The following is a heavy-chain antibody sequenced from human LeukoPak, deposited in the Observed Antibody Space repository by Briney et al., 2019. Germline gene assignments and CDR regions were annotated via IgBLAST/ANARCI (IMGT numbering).Heavy chain of an antibody. J-gene: IGHJ4*02. Sequence: GGSLRLSCAASGFTFSSYGMHWVRQAPGKGLEWVAFIRYDGSNKYYADPVKGRFTISRDNSKNTLYLQMNSLRAEDTAVYYCAKDQTSYYYDSSGFDYWGQGTLVTVSS. CDR2: IRYDGSNK. V-gene: IGHV3-30*02. CDR3: AKDQTSYYYDSSGFDY. CDR1: GFTFSSYG. D-gene: IGHD3-22*01.